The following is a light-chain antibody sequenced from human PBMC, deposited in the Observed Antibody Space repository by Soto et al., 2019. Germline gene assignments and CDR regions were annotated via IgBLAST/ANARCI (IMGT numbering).Light chain of an antibody. CDR3: QQRTNWPLT. J-gene: IGKJ4*01. Sequence: EIVLTQSPATLSFSPGERATLSCRASQSVDKYLVWYQQKPGQAPRLLIYDASSRATGIPARFSGSGSGTDFNLTLTSLEPEDFAVYYCQQRTNWPLTFGGGTKLEIK. CDR2: DAS. V-gene: IGKV3-11*01. CDR1: QSVDKY.